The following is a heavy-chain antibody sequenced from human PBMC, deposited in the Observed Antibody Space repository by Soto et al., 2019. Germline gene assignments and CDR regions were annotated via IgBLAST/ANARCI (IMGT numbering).Heavy chain of an antibody. CDR3: AKDRYLDHDSRGYLFDN. V-gene: IGHV3-23*01. CDR2: ISRFGDFT. D-gene: IGHD3-22*01. Sequence: ESGGDLIQPGGSLRLSCAASGFTFNIYAMTWVRQALGKGLEWVSAISRFGDFTYYADSVEGRFTISRDNSKNTLYLQMNSLRAEDTAVYYCAKDRYLDHDSRGYLFDNWGQGTLVTVSS. J-gene: IGHJ4*02. CDR1: GFTFNIYA.